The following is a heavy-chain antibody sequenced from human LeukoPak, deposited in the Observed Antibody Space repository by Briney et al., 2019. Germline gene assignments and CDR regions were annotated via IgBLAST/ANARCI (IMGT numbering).Heavy chain of an antibody. CDR1: GYSFPTYW. Sequence: ESLKISCKGSGYSFPTYWIAWVRQMPGKSLEWMGIIYPDESNIRYSPSFQGQVTISADKSISTAYLQWSSLKASDTAMYYCARPPSRGYSSSFEYWGQGTLVTVSS. CDR3: ARPPSRGYSSSFEY. CDR2: IYPDESNI. V-gene: IGHV5-51*01. D-gene: IGHD2-2*03. J-gene: IGHJ4*02.